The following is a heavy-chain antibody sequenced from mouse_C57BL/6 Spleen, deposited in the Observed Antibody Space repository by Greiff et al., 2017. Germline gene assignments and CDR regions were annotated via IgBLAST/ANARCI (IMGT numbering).Heavy chain of an antibody. D-gene: IGHD2-3*01. CDR3: ARCRYDGYYVYAMDY. CDR2: IFPGSGST. CDR1: GYTFTDYY. J-gene: IGHJ4*01. V-gene: IGHV1-75*01. Sequence: VQLQQSGPELVKPGASVKISCKASGYTFTDYYINWVKQRPGQGLEWIGWIFPGSGSTYYNEKFKGKATLTVDKSSSTAYMWLSSLTSEDSAVYFCARCRYDGYYVYAMDYWGQGTSVTVSS.